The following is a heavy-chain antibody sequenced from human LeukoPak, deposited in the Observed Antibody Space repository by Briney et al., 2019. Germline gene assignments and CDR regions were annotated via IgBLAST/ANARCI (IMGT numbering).Heavy chain of an antibody. V-gene: IGHV3-74*01. CDR3: ARLSGYSSIDY. Sequence: GGALRLSCAASGFTFRDYLMHWGRQAPGKGLVWVSRLHSDGSNTTYADSVKGRFTISRDNAKNTLYLQMNSLRAEDTAVYYCARLSGYSSIDYWGQGALVTVSS. D-gene: IGHD6-13*01. J-gene: IGHJ4*02. CDR1: GFTFRDYL. CDR2: LHSDGSNT.